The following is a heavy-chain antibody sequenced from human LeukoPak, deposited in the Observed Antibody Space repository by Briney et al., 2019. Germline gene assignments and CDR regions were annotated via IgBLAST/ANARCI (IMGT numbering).Heavy chain of an antibody. Sequence: GGSLRLSCAASGFTFSTYWMTWVRQAPGKGLEWVANIKPDGSAKYYGDSVKGRFTISRDNAKNSLYLQMNSLRAEDTAVYYCAWHYDWAFDDWGQGTLVTVSS. CDR3: AWHYDWAFDD. D-gene: IGHD3-3*01. CDR2: IKPDGSAK. J-gene: IGHJ4*02. CDR1: GFTFSTYW. V-gene: IGHV3-7*01.